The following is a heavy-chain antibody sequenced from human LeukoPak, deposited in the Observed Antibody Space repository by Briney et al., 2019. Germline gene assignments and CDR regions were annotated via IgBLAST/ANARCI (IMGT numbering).Heavy chain of an antibody. CDR1: GFMFSSNW. V-gene: IGHV3-7*03. Sequence: GGSLRLSCAASGFMFSSNWMSWVRLAPGKGLEWVANIKEDGTETYYVDSVKGRFTISRDNAKNSLYLQMNSLRAEDTAVYYCVCYGDHPFDYWGQGTLVTVSS. D-gene: IGHD4-17*01. CDR2: IKEDGTET. CDR3: VCYGDHPFDY. J-gene: IGHJ4*02.